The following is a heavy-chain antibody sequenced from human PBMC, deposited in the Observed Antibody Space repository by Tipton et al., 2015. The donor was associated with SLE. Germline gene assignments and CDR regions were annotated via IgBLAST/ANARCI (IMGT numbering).Heavy chain of an antibody. V-gene: IGHV4-39*01. CDR1: GASIRSSSHF. D-gene: IGHD1-26*01. Sequence: LRLSCTVSGASIRSSSHFWGWIRQPPGKGLEWIGSIYYSGSTYYNPSLKSRVTIFVDTSNNQFSLRLSSVTAADTAVYYCARTNSGSYSRGAFDIWGQGTMVTVSS. J-gene: IGHJ3*02. CDR2: IYYSGST. CDR3: ARTNSGSYSRGAFDI.